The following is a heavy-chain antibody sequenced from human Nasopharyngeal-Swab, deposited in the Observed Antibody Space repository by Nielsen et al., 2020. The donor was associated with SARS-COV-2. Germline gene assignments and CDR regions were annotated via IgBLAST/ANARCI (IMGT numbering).Heavy chain of an antibody. CDR2: ISYDGSNK. CDR1: GFTFNAYA. Sequence: GESLKISCSASGFTFNAYAMNWVRQAPGKGLEWVAVISYDGSNKYYADSVKGRFTISRDNSKNTLYLQMNSLRAEDTAVYYCARGLAPRYSGSYTPFGYWGQGTLVTVSS. CDR3: ARGLAPRYSGSYTPFGY. V-gene: IGHV3-30*04. J-gene: IGHJ4*02. D-gene: IGHD1-26*01.